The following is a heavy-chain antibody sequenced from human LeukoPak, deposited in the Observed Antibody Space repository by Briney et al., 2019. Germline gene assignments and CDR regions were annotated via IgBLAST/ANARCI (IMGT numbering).Heavy chain of an antibody. CDR2: IYYSGST. Sequence: SETLFLTCTVSGGSISSYYWSWIRQPPGKGLEWIGYIYYSGSTNYNPSLKSRVTISVDTSKNQFSLKLSSVTAADTAVYYCARGFDYGAVYWGQGTLVTVSS. CDR1: GGSISSYY. J-gene: IGHJ4*02. D-gene: IGHD4-17*01. CDR3: ARGFDYGAVY. V-gene: IGHV4-59*01.